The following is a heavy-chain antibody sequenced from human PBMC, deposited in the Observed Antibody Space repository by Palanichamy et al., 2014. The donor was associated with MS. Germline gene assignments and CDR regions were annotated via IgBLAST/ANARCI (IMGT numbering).Heavy chain of an antibody. V-gene: IGHV6-1*01. Sequence: QVQLQQSGPGLVKPSQTLSLTCAISGDTVSSKSATWHWIRQSPSRGLEWLGRTYYRSKWYYDYAPFLKSRITLNSETSKNQFSLQLKSVTPEDTAVYYCARAGPHWFDPWGQGTLVTVSS. J-gene: IGHJ5*02. CDR2: TYYRSKWYY. CDR3: ARAGPHWFDP. CDR1: GDTVSSKSAT.